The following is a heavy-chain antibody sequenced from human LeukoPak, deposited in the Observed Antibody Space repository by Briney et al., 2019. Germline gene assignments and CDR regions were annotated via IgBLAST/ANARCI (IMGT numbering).Heavy chain of an antibody. Sequence: GGSLRLSCAASGFTFSSYWIHWVRQGPGKGLVWVSRIATDGSTTMYAYSVKGRFTISRDNAKNTLYLQMNSLRAEDTAVYHCARTVDTAMAVTFDYWGQGSLVTVSS. CDR1: GFTFSSYW. CDR2: IATDGSTT. D-gene: IGHD5-18*01. CDR3: ARTVDTAMAVTFDY. J-gene: IGHJ4*02. V-gene: IGHV3-74*03.